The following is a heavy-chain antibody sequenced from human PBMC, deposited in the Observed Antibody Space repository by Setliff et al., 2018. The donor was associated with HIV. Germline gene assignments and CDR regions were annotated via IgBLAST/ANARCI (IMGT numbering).Heavy chain of an antibody. V-gene: IGHV4-39*01. CDR2: ISYSGST. D-gene: IGHD6-19*01. Sequence: SETLSLTCNVSGGSFSNSYYFWGWIRQPPGKGLEWIGSISYSGSTYYNPSLKSRVTMSVDTSKNQFSLKLSSVTAADTAVYYCARVSRSGWFFDWWGQGSLVTVSS. CDR3: ARVSRSGWFFDW. CDR1: GGSFSNSYYF. J-gene: IGHJ4*02.